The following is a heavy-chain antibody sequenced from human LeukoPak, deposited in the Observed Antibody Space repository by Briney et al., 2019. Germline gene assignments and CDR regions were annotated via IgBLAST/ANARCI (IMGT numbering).Heavy chain of an antibody. CDR2: MHADGGS. CDR3: ARAPSGCGGTCAFDS. V-gene: IGHV4-4*07. Sequence: PSETLSLTCTVSGDSISGYFWSWIRQPAGKGLEWIGRMHADGGSNYNPSLKSRITLSFDTPENQFSLTLTSVTAADTAVYFCARAPSGCGGTCAFDSWGQGTLVTVSS. CDR1: GDSISGYF. J-gene: IGHJ5*01. D-gene: IGHD2-15*01.